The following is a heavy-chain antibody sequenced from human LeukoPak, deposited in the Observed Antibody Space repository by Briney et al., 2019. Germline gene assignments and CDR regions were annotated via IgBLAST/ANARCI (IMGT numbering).Heavy chain of an antibody. CDR3: ARDQVAGTGWFDY. D-gene: IGHD6-19*01. Sequence: ASVKVSCKASGYTFTSYAISWVRQAPGQGLEWMGRIIPIFGIANYAQKFQGRVTITADKSTSTAYMELSSLRSEDTAVYYCARDQVAGTGWFDYWGQGTLVTVSS. CDR1: GYTFTSYA. CDR2: IIPIFGIA. J-gene: IGHJ4*02. V-gene: IGHV1-69*04.